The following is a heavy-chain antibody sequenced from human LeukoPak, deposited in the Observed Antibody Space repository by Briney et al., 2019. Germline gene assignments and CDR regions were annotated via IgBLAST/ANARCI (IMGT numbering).Heavy chain of an antibody. CDR1: GFTFDDYT. CDR2: ISWDGGST. Sequence: GGSLRLSCAASGFTFDDYTMHWVRQAPGKGLEWVSLISWDGGSTYYADSVKGRFTISRDNSKNSLYLQMNSLRTEDTALYYCAAIWVPRGYSLWGQGTMVTVSS. D-gene: IGHD5-18*01. V-gene: IGHV3-43*01. J-gene: IGHJ3*01. CDR3: AAIWVPRGYSL.